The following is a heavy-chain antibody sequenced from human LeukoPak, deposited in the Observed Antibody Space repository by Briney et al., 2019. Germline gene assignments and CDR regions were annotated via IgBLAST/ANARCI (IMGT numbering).Heavy chain of an antibody. CDR2: ISGYGGST. CDR3: AKGTRLGELSSLDY. J-gene: IGHJ4*02. Sequence: GGSLRLSCAASGFTFSSYAMSWVRRAPGKGLEWVSGISGYGGSTHYADSVRGRFTISRDNSKNTLFLQMNSLRAEDTAVYYCAKGTRLGELSSLDYWGQGTLVTVSS. V-gene: IGHV3-23*01. D-gene: IGHD3-16*02. CDR1: GFTFSSYA.